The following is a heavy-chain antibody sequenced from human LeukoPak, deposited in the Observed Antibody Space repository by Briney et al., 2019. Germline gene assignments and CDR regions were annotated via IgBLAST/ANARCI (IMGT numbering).Heavy chain of an antibody. V-gene: IGHV3-23*01. D-gene: IGHD2-2*01. CDR1: GFTFSSYA. CDR3: AKFSPAARFGFDY. CDR2: ISGSGGST. J-gene: IGHJ4*02. Sequence: GGSLTLSCAASGFTFSSYAMSCLRQPPGKGLEGVSAISGSGGSTYYAHSVKGRFTISRDNSKHTLYLQMNSLRAQDTAVYYCAKFSPAARFGFDYWGQGTLVTVSS.